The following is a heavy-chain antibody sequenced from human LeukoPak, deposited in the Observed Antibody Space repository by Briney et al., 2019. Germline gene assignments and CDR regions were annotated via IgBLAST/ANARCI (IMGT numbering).Heavy chain of an antibody. CDR1: GFIFSNFG. CDR2: ISHDGSDK. CDR3: AKRALLGFGELYYFDY. J-gene: IGHJ4*02. V-gene: IGHV3-30*18. D-gene: IGHD3-10*01. Sequence: PGGSLRLSCAASGFIFSNFGIYWVRQAPGKGLEWVAFISHDGSDKYYVDSVKGRFTVSRDNSKNTLYLQMNSLRAEDTAVYYCAKRALLGFGELYYFDYWGQGTLVTVSS.